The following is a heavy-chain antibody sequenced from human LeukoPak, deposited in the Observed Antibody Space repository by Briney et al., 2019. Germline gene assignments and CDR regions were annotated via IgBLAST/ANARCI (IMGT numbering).Heavy chain of an antibody. CDR1: GGSISSHC. CDR3: ARTWFGELLTFDY. D-gene: IGHD3-10*01. V-gene: IGHV4-59*11. Sequence: SETLSLTCTVSGGSISSHCWSWIRQPPGKGLEWIGYIYYSGSTNYNPSLKSRVTISVDTSKNQFSLKLSSVTAADTAVYYCARTWFGELLTFDYWGQGTLVTVSS. J-gene: IGHJ4*02. CDR2: IYYSGST.